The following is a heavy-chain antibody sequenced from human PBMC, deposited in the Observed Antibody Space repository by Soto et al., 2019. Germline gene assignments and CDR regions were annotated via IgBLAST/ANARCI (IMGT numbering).Heavy chain of an antibody. D-gene: IGHD3-16*01. CDR1: GFTFSSFR. CDR2: VRRSSGYL. Sequence: PGGSLSLSGAAFGFTFSSFRMNWVRKVPGKGLGWVSSVRRSSGYLYYADSGKGRLTISRANAKTSLYLQMNSLKAEATAVYYCAYVGSQKRSLEYYYYYGMDVWGQGTTVTVSS. J-gene: IGHJ6*02. CDR3: AYVGSQKRSLEYYYYYGMDV. V-gene: IGHV3-21*01.